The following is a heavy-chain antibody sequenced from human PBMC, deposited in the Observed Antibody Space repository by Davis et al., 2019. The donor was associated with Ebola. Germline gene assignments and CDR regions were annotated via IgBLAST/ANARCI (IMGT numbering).Heavy chain of an antibody. D-gene: IGHD3-16*02. CDR3: ARGPIYDYIWGSYRYRGYYFDY. CDR1: GGSFSGYY. Sequence: GSLRLSCAVYGGSFSGYYWSWIRQPPGKGLEWIGEINHSGSTNYNPSLKSRVTISVDTSKNQFSLKLSSVTAADTAVYYCARGPIYDYIWGSYRYRGYYFDYWGQGTLVTVSS. CDR2: INHSGST. J-gene: IGHJ4*02. V-gene: IGHV4-34*01.